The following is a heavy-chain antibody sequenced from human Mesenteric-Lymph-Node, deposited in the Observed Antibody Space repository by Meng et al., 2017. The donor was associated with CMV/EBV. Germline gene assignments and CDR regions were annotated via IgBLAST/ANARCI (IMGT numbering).Heavy chain of an antibody. Sequence: GGSLRLSCAASGFTFDDYAMHWVRQAPGKGLEWVSGISWNSGSIGYADSVKGRFTISRDNAKNSLYLQMNSLRAEDTAVYYCARAGSYYYGMDVWGQGTTVTVSS. D-gene: IGHD2-15*01. J-gene: IGHJ6*02. V-gene: IGHV3-9*01. CDR1: GFTFDDYA. CDR2: ISWNSGSI. CDR3: ARAGSYYYGMDV.